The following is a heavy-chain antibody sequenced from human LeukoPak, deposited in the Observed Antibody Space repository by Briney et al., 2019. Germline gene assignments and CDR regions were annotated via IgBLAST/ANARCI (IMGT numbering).Heavy chain of an antibody. J-gene: IGHJ4*02. V-gene: IGHV1-2*02. D-gene: IGHD3-22*01. CDR2: INPNSGGT. CDR1: GYTFTDYY. Sequence: ASVKVSCKASGYTFTDYYMHWVRQAPGQGLEWMGWINPNSGGTNYAQKFQGRVTMTRDTSISTAYMELSRLRSDDTAVYYCARRSVAYSYDSSGYSPVYYFDYWGQGTLVTVSS. CDR3: ARRSVAYSYDSSGYSPVYYFDY.